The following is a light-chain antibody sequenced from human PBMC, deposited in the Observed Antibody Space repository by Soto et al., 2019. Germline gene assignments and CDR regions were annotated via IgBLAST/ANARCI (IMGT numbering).Light chain of an antibody. Sequence: EIVLTQSAGTLSLSPGERATLSCRASQSVSSSYLAWYQQKPGQAPRLLIYGASSRATGIPDRFSGSGSGTDFTLTISRLEPEDFAVYYCQQYGSSPPTFGQGTKWIS. V-gene: IGKV3-20*01. CDR3: QQYGSSPPT. CDR2: GAS. CDR1: QSVSSSY. J-gene: IGKJ1*01.